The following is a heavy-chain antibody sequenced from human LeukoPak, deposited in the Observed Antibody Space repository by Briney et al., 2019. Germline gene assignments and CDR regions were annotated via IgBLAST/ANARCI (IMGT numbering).Heavy chain of an antibody. V-gene: IGHV4-59*08. CDR1: GGSISNSY. CDR3: ASTLYYDILTGYYEDNDAFDI. J-gene: IGHJ3*02. Sequence: PSETLSLTCTVSGGSISNSYWSWIRQPPGKGLEWIGYIYYSGDTKYNPSLKSRVTISVDTSKNQFSLKLSSVTAADTAVYYCASTLYYDILTGYYEDNDAFDIWGQGTMVTVSS. D-gene: IGHD3-9*01. CDR2: IYYSGDT.